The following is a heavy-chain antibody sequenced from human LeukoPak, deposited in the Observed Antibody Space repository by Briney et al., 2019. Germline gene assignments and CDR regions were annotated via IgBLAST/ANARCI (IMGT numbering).Heavy chain of an antibody. V-gene: IGHV3-23*01. CDR1: GFTFSSYA. D-gene: IGHD6-6*01. CDR3: AKDLTWIAARHGPHDY. CDR2: IIGSGGST. J-gene: IGHJ4*02. Sequence: GGSLRLSCTASGFTFSSYAMNWVRQAPGKGLEWVSGIIGSGGSTYHADSVKGRFTISRDNSKNTLYLHMNSLRAEDTAVYYCAKDLTWIAARHGPHDYWGQGTLVTVSS.